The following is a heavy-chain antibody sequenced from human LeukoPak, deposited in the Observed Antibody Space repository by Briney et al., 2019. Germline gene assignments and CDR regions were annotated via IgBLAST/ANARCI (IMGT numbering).Heavy chain of an antibody. Sequence: SGPTLVNPTQTLTLTCTFSGFSLSTSGMCVSWIRQPPGKALEWLARIDWDDDKYYSTSLKTRLTISKDTSKNQVVLTMTNMDPVDTATYYCAHELGYYYYMDVWGKGTTATVSS. V-gene: IGHV2-70*11. J-gene: IGHJ6*03. CDR3: AHELGYYYYMDV. CDR1: GFSLSTSGMC. CDR2: IDWDDDK. D-gene: IGHD6-13*01.